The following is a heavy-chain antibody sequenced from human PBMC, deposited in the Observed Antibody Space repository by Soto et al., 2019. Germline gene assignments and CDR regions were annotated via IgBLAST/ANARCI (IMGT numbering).Heavy chain of an antibody. CDR1: GGTFNNYV. CDR3: AGRCDSTTCLGHFDY. D-gene: IGHD2-2*01. V-gene: IGHV1-69*06. J-gene: IGHJ4*02. CDR2: ILPIFATA. Sequence: QVQLVQSGAEVKKPGSSVKVSCKASGGTFNNYVVNWVRQAPVQGLEWMGGILPIFATANYAQKFQGRVTITADKSTSTAYMELTSLRSEDTAVYYCAGRCDSTTCLGHFDYWGQGTLVTVAS.